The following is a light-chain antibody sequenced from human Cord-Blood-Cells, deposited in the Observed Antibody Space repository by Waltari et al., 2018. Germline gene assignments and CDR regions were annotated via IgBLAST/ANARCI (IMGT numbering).Light chain of an antibody. J-gene: IGKJ2*01. CDR3: QQSDSTPMYT. Sequence: DIQMTQSPSSLSASVGDRVTITCRASQSISIYVNWYQQKPGKAPKHLIYAASSLQSGVPSRFSGSGAGTDFTLTMSSLQPEDFATYYCQQSDSTPMYTFGQGTKLEIK. V-gene: IGKV1-39*01. CDR1: QSISIY. CDR2: AAS.